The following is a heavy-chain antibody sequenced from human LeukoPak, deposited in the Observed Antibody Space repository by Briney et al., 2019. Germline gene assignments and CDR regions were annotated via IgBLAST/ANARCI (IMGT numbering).Heavy chain of an antibody. CDR3: ARLRYDFWSGYTAIDWFFDL. D-gene: IGHD3-3*01. CDR2: IYHSGST. J-gene: IGHJ2*01. V-gene: IGHV4-38-2*01. CDR1: GYSISSGYY. Sequence: PSETLSLTCAVSGYSISSGYYWGWIRQPLGKGLEWIGSIYHSGSTYYNPSLKSRVAISVDTSKNQFSLELSSVTAADTAVYYCARLRYDFWSGYTAIDWFFDLWGRGTLVTVSS.